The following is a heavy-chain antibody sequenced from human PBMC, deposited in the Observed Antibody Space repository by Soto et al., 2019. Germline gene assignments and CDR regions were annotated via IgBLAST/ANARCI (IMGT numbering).Heavy chain of an antibody. CDR1: GFTFSSFE. D-gene: IGHD6-6*01. Sequence: PGGSLRLSYVSSGFTFSSFEINWVRQTPGKGLEWLSYIGRSGETIYYADSVKGRFTISRDNAKSSLFLQMNGLRDEDTGIYYCARDSRGGAARRPTFYYWGRGTLVTVSS. J-gene: IGHJ4*02. CDR2: IGRSGETI. CDR3: ARDSRGGAARRPTFYY. V-gene: IGHV3-48*03.